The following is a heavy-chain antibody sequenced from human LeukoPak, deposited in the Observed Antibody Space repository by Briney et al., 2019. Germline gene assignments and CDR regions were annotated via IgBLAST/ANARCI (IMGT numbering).Heavy chain of an antibody. J-gene: IGHJ4*02. CDR2: INPNSGGT. D-gene: IGHD3-22*01. CDR3: ARDRDYYDSSGYNY. CDR1: GYTFTGYY. Sequence: ASVKVPCKASGYTFTGYYMHWVRQAPGQGLEWMGRINPNSGGTNYAQKFQGRVTMTRDTSISTAYMELSRLRSDDTAVYYCARDRDYYDSSGYNYWGQGTLVTVSS. V-gene: IGHV1-2*06.